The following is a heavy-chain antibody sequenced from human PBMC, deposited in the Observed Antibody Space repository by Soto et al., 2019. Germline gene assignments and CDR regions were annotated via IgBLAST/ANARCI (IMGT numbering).Heavy chain of an antibody. D-gene: IGHD5-12*01. CDR3: ARGLGGYDDPRGNWFDP. CDR1: GGSISSYY. CDR2: IYYSGST. Sequence: SETLSLTCTVSGGSISSYYWSWIRQPPGKGLEWIGYIYYSGSTNYNPSLKSRVTISVDTSKNQFSLKLSSVTAADTAVYYCARGLGGYDDPRGNWFDPWGQGTLVTVSS. J-gene: IGHJ5*02. V-gene: IGHV4-59*01.